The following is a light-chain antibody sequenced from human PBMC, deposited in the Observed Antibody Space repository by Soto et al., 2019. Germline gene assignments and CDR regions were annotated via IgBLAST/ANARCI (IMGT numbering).Light chain of an antibody. CDR2: QDS. J-gene: IGLJ2*01. CDR1: KLGDKY. V-gene: IGLV3-1*01. Sequence: SYELTQPPSVSVSPGQTASITCSGDKLGDKYACWYQQKPGQSPVLVIYQDSKRPSGIPERFSGSNSGNTATLTISGTQAMDEADYYCQAWESSTAVFGGGTKLNVL. CDR3: QAWESSTAV.